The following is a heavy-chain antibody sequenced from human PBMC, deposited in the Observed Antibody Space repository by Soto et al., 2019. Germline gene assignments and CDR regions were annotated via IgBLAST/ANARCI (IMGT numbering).Heavy chain of an antibody. Sequence: QVVLVQSGAEVKKPGDSVKVSCKSSGYKFTDYYLHWVRQAPGQGPEWMGWVNPKRGDAIYAQKFQGWVTMTRDMGPNTGLFEVKRLKPYRPGLLFCARDSGPPGPYLEFHPWGRGHPCHVSS. CDR1: GYKFTDYY. CDR2: VNPKRGDA. J-gene: IGHJ2*01. CDR3: ARDSGPPGPYLEFHP. V-gene: IGHV1-2*04. D-gene: IGHD3-3*02.